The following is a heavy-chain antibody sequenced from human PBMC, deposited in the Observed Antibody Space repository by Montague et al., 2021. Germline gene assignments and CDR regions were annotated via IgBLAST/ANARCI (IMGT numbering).Heavy chain of an antibody. V-gene: IGHV4-39*01. CDR3: ARHRSRHHSMAFVASDHYFYMDV. D-gene: IGHD2/OR15-2a*01. J-gene: IGHJ6*03. CDR2: LDYSGTT. CDR1: GDSISSKGNF. Sequence: SETLSRTCSVSGDSISSKGNFWGWIRQPPGKGLEWIGVLDYSGTTYYSPSLRSRVTISVDTSKSQFSLKVTAVTAADTAVYYCARHRSRHHSMAFVASDHYFYMDVWGTGTTVAVSS.